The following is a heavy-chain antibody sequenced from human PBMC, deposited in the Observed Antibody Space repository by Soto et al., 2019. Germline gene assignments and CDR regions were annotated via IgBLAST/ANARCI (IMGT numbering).Heavy chain of an antibody. CDR3: AGDRGSYALDS. CDR1: GYTFTSYG. CDR2: NSAYNGNT. J-gene: IGHJ4*02. Sequence: QVQLVQSGAEVKKPGASVKVSCKASGYTFTSYGISWVRQAPGQGLEWMGWNSAYNGNTNYAQKPQGRVSMTTEPSTSRACMQLRSLRSDDTAVYYCAGDRGSYALDSWGQGNLVTVSS. V-gene: IGHV1-18*01. D-gene: IGHD1-26*01.